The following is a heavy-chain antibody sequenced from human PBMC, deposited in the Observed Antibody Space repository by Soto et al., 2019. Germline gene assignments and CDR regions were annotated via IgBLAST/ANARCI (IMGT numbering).Heavy chain of an antibody. CDR1: GGTFSSYA. CDR3: AREKSGYSYGRLDYYYYYGMDV. D-gene: IGHD5-18*01. V-gene: IGHV1-69*13. CDR2: IIPIFGTA. J-gene: IGHJ6*02. Sequence: ASVKVSCKASGGTFSSYAISWVRQAPGQGLEWMGGIIPIFGTANYAQKFQGRVTITADESASTAYMELSSLRSEDTAVYYCAREKSGYSYGRLDYYYYYGMDVWGQGTTVTVSS.